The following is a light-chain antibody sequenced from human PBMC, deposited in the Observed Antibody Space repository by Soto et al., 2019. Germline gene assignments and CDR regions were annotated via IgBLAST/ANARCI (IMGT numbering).Light chain of an antibody. Sequence: DIQMTQSPSSLSASVGDRVTITCRASQTISSYLNWYQKKPGKAPKLLIYAASSLQSGVPSRFGGSGSGTDFTLTISSLQPEDFASYYCHQSYSSPFTFGGGTDVEIK. CDR2: AAS. J-gene: IGKJ4*01. V-gene: IGKV1-39*01. CDR3: HQSYSSPFT. CDR1: QTISSY.